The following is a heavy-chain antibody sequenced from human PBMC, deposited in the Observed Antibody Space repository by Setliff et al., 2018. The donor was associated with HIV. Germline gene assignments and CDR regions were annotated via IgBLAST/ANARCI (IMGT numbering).Heavy chain of an antibody. Sequence: GGSLRLSCAASGFTFSSYGMHWVRQAPGKGLEWVAVIWKDGTNEYYADSVRGRFTISRDNYKNTLYLQMNSLRGEDTAVYYCAKDRGSTWYGPIDYWGQGTLVTVSS. CDR2: IWKDGTNE. V-gene: IGHV3-30*02. CDR1: GFTFSSYG. CDR3: AKDRGSTWYGPIDY. D-gene: IGHD6-13*01. J-gene: IGHJ4*02.